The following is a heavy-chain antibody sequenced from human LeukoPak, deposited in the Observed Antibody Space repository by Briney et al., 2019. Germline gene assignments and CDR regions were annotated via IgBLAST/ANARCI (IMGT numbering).Heavy chain of an antibody. CDR2: IYYSGST. CDR1: GGSISSSSYY. CDR3: ARYCSGGSCYSFVGGAFDI. V-gene: IGHV4-39*01. Sequence: SETLSLTCTVSGGSISSSSYYWGWIRQPPGKGLEWIGSIYYSGSTYYNPALKSRATISVDTSKNQFSLKLSSVTAADTAVYYCARYCSGGSCYSFVGGAFDIWGQGTMVTVSS. D-gene: IGHD2-15*01. J-gene: IGHJ3*02.